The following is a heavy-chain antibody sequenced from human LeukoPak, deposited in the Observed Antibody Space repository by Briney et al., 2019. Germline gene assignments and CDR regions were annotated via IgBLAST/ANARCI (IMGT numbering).Heavy chain of an antibody. Sequence: SETLSLTCTVSGGSISRHYWSWIRQPPGKGLEWIGYIYYSGSTNYNPSLKSRVTISVDTSKNQFSLELSSVTAADTAVYYCARGSTVTGSWYYYMDVWGKGTTVTVSS. CDR1: GGSISRHY. CDR3: ARGSTVTGSWYYYMDV. CDR2: IYYSGST. V-gene: IGHV4-59*11. D-gene: IGHD4-17*01. J-gene: IGHJ6*03.